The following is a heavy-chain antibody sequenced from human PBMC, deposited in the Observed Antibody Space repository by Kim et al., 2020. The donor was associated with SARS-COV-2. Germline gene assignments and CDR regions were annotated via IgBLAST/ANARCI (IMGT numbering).Heavy chain of an antibody. CDR3: AKEGGH. CDR2: NRSGGGT. V-gene: IGHV1-46*01. Sequence: NRSGGGTNYAQKFQGRVTMTGDTSTKTVYMELSSLRSDDTAVYYCAKEGGHWGQGTLVTVSS. J-gene: IGHJ4*02. D-gene: IGHD3-16*01.